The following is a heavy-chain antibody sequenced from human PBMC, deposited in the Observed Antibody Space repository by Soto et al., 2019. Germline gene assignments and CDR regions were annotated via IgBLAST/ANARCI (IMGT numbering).Heavy chain of an antibody. J-gene: IGHJ6*02. V-gene: IGHV1-8*01. Sequence: ASVKVSCKASGYTFTSYDINWVRQATGQGLEWMGWINPNSGNTGYAQKFQGRVTMTRNTSISTAYMELSSLRSEDTAVYYCASLVRGSYSYGMDVWGQGTTVTVSS. CDR1: GYTFTSYD. D-gene: IGHD3-16*01. CDR2: INPNSGNT. CDR3: ASLVRGSYSYGMDV.